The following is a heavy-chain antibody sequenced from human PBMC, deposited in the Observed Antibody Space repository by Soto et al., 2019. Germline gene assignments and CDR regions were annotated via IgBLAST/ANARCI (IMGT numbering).Heavy chain of an antibody. Sequence: HPGGSLRLSCAASGFTFSSYAMHWVRQAPGKGLEWVAVISYDGSNKYYADSVKGRFTISRDNSKNTLYLQMNSLRAEDTAVYYCARDTSSSNYYYYGMDVWGQGTTVTVSS. CDR3: ARDTSSSNYYYYGMDV. CDR1: GFTFSSYA. V-gene: IGHV3-30-3*01. J-gene: IGHJ6*02. CDR2: ISYDGSNK. D-gene: IGHD6-6*01.